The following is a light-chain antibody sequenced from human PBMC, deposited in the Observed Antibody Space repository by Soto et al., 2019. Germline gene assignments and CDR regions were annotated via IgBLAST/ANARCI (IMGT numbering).Light chain of an antibody. CDR2: DVS. Sequence: QSVLTQPDSVSGSPGKSITISCTGTSSDDGVYNYVSWYQHHPGKAPKLMIYDVSNRPSGVSNRFSGSKSGSTASLTISGLQPEDEADYYCSSYTTSNTRQIVLGTGTKVTVL. CDR3: SSYTTSNTRQIV. CDR1: SSDDGVYNY. J-gene: IGLJ1*01. V-gene: IGLV2-14*03.